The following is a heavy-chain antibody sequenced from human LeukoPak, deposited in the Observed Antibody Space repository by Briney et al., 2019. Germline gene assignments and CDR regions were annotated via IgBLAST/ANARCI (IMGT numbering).Heavy chain of an antibody. CDR1: GFTFSSYW. Sequence: GGSLRLSCEASGFTFSSYWMHWVRQAPGKGVVWVSRINSDESTTNYADSVKGRFTISRDNAKNTLYLQMDSLRAEDTAVYYCVRESGAAADYWGQGTLVTVSS. CDR3: VRESGAAADY. J-gene: IGHJ4*02. V-gene: IGHV3-74*01. D-gene: IGHD6-13*01. CDR2: INSDESTT.